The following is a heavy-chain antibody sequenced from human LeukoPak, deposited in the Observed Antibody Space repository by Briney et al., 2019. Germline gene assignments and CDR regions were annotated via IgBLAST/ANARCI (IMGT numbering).Heavy chain of an antibody. CDR3: ARGTGYSSGWSAGVYDY. CDR1: GGSISSGGYY. V-gene: IGHV4-30-2*01. J-gene: IGHJ4*02. Sequence: SETLSLTCTVSGGSISSGGYYWSWIRQPPGKGLEWIGYIYHSGSTYYNPSLKSRVTISVDRSKNQFSLKLSSVTAADTAVYYCARGTGYSSGWSAGVYDYWGQGTLVTVSS. CDR2: IYHSGST. D-gene: IGHD6-19*01.